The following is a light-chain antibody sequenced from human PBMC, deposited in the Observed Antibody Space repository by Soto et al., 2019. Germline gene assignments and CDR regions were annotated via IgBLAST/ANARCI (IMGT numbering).Light chain of an antibody. CDR3: QTWGTGFKV. CDR1: SGHSSYA. J-gene: IGLJ2*01. Sequence: QPVLTQSPSASASLGASVKITCTLSSGHSSYAIAWHQQQPEKGPRYLMKLDSDGSHSRGDGIPDRFSGSSSGAERYLTISSLQSEDEADYYCQTWGTGFKVFGGGTKLTVL. V-gene: IGLV4-69*01. CDR2: LDSDGSH.